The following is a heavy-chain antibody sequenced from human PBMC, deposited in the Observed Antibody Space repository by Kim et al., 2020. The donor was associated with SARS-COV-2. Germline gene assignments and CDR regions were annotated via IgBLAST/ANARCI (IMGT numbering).Heavy chain of an antibody. CDR3: ARDGKPGDAFDI. V-gene: IGHV4-31*03. CDR1: GGSFSSGGYH. D-gene: IGHD1-26*01. CDR2: IYYSGST. J-gene: IGHJ3*02. Sequence: SETLSLTCTASGGSFSSGGYHWSWLRQHPGKGLEWSGYIYYSGSTYYNPSLKSRVTISVDTSKNQFSLKLSSVTDADTAVYYCARDGKPGDAFDIWGQGTKVTVSS.